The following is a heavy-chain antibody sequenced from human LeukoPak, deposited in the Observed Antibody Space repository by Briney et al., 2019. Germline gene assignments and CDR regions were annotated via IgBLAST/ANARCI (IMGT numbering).Heavy chain of an antibody. CDR1: GGSISSSSYY. D-gene: IGHD3-10*01. Sequence: SETLSLTCTVSGGSISSSSYYWGWIRQPPGKGLEWIGSIYYSGSTYYNPSLKSRVTISVDTSKNQFSLKLSSVTAADTAVYYCARTSMVRGVIITIRAFDIWGQGTMVTVSS. CDR3: ARTSMVRGVIITIRAFDI. J-gene: IGHJ3*02. CDR2: IYYSGST. V-gene: IGHV4-39*07.